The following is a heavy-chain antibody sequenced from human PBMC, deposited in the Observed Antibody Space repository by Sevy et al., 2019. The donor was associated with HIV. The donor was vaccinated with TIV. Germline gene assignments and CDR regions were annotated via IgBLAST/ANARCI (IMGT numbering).Heavy chain of an antibody. Sequence: GGSLRLSCAASGFTFSSYTMTWVRQAPGKGLEWVSTITYNDKTFYAYSVKGRFTISRDTSKNTLYLQMNSLRAEDTTVYYCGKALTIGWEKDAFNIWGQGTTVTVSS. CDR1: GFTFSSYT. J-gene: IGHJ3*02. V-gene: IGHV3-23*01. D-gene: IGHD1-26*01. CDR2: ITYNDKT. CDR3: GKALTIGWEKDAFNI.